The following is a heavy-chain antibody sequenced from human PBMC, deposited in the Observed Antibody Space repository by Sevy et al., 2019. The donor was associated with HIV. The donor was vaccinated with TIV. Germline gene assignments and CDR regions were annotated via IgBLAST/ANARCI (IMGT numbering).Heavy chain of an antibody. CDR1: GGSITSLY. J-gene: IGHJ4*02. V-gene: IGHV4-59*11. Sequence: SETLSLTCTVSGGSITSLYWNWIRQPPGKGLEWIANIYYNGHINYNPSLKSRVTLSLHTSKNQFSLGLSSGTAADTAMYYCAGENAWGRGYSWGQGTLVTVSS. CDR3: AGENAWGRGYS. CDR2: IYYNGHI. D-gene: IGHD1-26*01.